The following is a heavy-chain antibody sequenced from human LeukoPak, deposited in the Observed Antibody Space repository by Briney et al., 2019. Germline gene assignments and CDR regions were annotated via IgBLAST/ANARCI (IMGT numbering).Heavy chain of an antibody. J-gene: IGHJ4*02. CDR3: ARDAVGTTGTTSSDY. Sequence: GGSLRLSCAVSGFIFSDFSMSWVRQAPGKGLEWVAKMNEYGSEIFYVDSVKGRFTISRDNAKNSLYLQMNRLRAEDTAVYYCARDAVGTTGTTSSDYWGQGTLVTVSS. V-gene: IGHV3-7*01. CDR1: GFIFSDFS. CDR2: MNEYGSEI. D-gene: IGHD1-1*01.